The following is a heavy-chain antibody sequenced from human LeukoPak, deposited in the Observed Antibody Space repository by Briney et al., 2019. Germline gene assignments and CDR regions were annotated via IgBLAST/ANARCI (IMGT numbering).Heavy chain of an antibody. D-gene: IGHD3-22*01. J-gene: IGHJ4*02. CDR1: GGTFSSYA. V-gene: IGHV1-69*13. CDR3: ARASPPIYYDSSGYPLYYFDY. CDR2: IIPIFGTA. Sequence: SVKVSCKASGGTFSSYAISWVRQAPGLGLEWMGGIIPIFGTANYAQKFQGRVTITADESTSTAYMELSSLRSEDTAVYYCARASPPIYYDSSGYPLYYFDYWGQGTLVTVSS.